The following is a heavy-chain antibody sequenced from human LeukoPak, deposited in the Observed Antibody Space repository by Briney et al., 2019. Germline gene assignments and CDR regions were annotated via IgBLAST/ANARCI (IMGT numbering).Heavy chain of an antibody. CDR3: ARDYSSYDPPRYYYYYYYMDV. D-gene: IGHD5-12*01. Sequence: PGGSLRLSCAASGFSFSSYSMSWVRQAPGKGLEWVSYISSSSSTIYYADSVKGRFTTSRDNAKNSLYLQMNSLRAEDTAVYYCARDYSSYDPPRYYYYYYYMDVWGKGTTVTVSS. CDR2: ISSSSSTI. CDR1: GFSFSSYS. V-gene: IGHV3-48*04. J-gene: IGHJ6*03.